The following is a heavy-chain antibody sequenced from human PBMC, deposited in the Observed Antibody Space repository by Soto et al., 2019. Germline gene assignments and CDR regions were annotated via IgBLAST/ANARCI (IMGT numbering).Heavy chain of an antibody. CDR1: CGSIISGGYY. J-gene: IGHJ4*02. CDR3: ARVSSIAARLFDY. D-gene: IGHD6-6*01. V-gene: IGHV4-31*03. CDR2: IYYSGST. Sequence: SETLSLTCTFSCGSIISGGYYWSWIRQHPGKGLEWIGYIYYSGSTYYNPSLKSRVTISVDTSKNQFSLKLSSVTAADTAVYYCARVSSIAARLFDYWGQGTLVTVSS.